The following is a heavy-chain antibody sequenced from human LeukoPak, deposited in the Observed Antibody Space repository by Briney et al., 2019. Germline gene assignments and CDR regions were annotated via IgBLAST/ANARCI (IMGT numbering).Heavy chain of an antibody. J-gene: IGHJ6*02. Sequence: PGGSLRLSCAVSGFTVSSYYMTWVRQAPGKGLEWVSVIYAGGRTNYADSVKGRFTISRDNSKNTVYLQMNSLRAEDTALYYCARNKVVPAKEDNYYDMDVWGQGTTVTVSS. CDR1: GFTVSSYY. D-gene: IGHD2-2*01. CDR2: IYAGGRT. V-gene: IGHV3-53*01. CDR3: ARNKVVPAKEDNYYDMDV.